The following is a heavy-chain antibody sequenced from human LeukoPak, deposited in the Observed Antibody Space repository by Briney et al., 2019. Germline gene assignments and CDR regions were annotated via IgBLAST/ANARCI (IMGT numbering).Heavy chain of an antibody. Sequence: PGGSLRLSCAASGFTFSSYGMHWVRQAPGKGLEWVAFIRYDGSNKYYADSVKGRFTISRDNSKNTLYLQMNSLRAEDTAVYYCAKDRDRYYDILTGSLYWGQGTLVTVSS. J-gene: IGHJ4*02. D-gene: IGHD3-9*01. CDR3: AKDRDRYYDILTGSLY. CDR1: GFTFSSYG. V-gene: IGHV3-30*02. CDR2: IRYDGSNK.